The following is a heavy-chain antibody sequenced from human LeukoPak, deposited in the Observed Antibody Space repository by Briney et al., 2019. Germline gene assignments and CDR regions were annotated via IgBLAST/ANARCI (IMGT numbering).Heavy chain of an antibody. CDR2: IYYSGST. CDR3: ARDRDDYGGNFGAFDI. CDR1: GGSISSHY. V-gene: IGHV4-59*11. J-gene: IGHJ3*02. Sequence: PSETLSLTCTVSGGSISSHYWSWIRQPPGKGLEWIGYIYYSGSTNYNPSLKSRVTISVDTSKNQFSLKLSSVTAADTAVYYCARDRDDYGGNFGAFDIWGRGTMVTVSS. D-gene: IGHD4-23*01.